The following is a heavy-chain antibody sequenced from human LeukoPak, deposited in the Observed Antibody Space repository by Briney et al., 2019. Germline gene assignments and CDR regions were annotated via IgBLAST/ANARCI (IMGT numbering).Heavy chain of an antibody. CDR3: ARDLAYSSGWYVEGDDY. D-gene: IGHD6-19*01. CDR1: GFTFSSYA. V-gene: IGHV3-48*01. CDR2: ISSSSSTI. Sequence: GGSLRLSCAASGFTFSSYAMSWVRQAPGKGLEWVSYISSSSSTIYYADSVKGRFTISRDSAKNSLYLQTNSLRAEDTAVYYCARDLAYSSGWYVEGDDYWGQGTLVTVSS. J-gene: IGHJ4*02.